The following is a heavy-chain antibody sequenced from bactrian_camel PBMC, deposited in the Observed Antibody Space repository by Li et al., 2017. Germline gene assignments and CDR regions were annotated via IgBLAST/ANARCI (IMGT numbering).Heavy chain of an antibody. CDR1: GFTFSRSA. Sequence: HVQLVESGGGLVQPGGSLRLSCLGSGFTFSRSAMTWVRQPLGKGLEWVSSIYTDGSNTYYADSVKGRFTISRDIAKKTVAQQMNSLKPEDTALYYCATLSYQALGVMLEYWGQGTQV. V-gene: IGHV3S7*01. J-gene: IGHJ4*01. CDR3: ATLSYQALGVMLEY. D-gene: IGHD3*01. CDR2: IYTDGSNT.